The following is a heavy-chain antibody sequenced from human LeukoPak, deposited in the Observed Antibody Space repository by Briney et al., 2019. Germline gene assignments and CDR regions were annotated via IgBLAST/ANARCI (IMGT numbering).Heavy chain of an antibody. CDR1: GYTLTELS. V-gene: IGHV1-24*01. D-gene: IGHD3-10*01. CDR2: FDPEDGET. J-gene: IGHJ6*01. CDR3: ATTPLFSGSGSYGYGMDV. Sequence: ASVKVSCKVSGYTLTELSMHWGRHAPGKGLELMGGFDPEDGETIYAQKFQGRVTMTEDTSTDTAYMELSSLRSEDTAVYYCATTPLFSGSGSYGYGMDVWGKGTTVTVCS.